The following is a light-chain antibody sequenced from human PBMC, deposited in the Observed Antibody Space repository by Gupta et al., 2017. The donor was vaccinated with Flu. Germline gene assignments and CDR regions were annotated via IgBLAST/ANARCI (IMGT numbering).Light chain of an antibody. Sequence: QSALTQPPSASGSPGQSVTISCTGTNSDVGGSKYVPWYQQHPGRAPRLIIYEVTKRPSGVPERFSGSKSGNTASLTVSGLRSEDEATYYCTSYAGNNNYVFGIGTKVTVL. V-gene: IGLV2-8*01. CDR1: NSDVGGSKY. CDR3: TSYAGNNNYV. J-gene: IGLJ1*01. CDR2: EVT.